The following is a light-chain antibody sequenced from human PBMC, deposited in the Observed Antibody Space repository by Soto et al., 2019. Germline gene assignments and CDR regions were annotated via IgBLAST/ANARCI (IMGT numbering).Light chain of an antibody. CDR3: QEYSKWPLFT. V-gene: IGKV3-15*01. CDR1: QSVGRN. Sequence: EIVVTQSPGILSVSPGDRATLSCRAGQSVGRNLAWYQQKPGQAPTLFIYAASTRATGLPARFSGSGSGTDFTLTISSLQSEDFAVYYCQEYSKWPLFTFGPGTRVDIK. CDR2: AAS. J-gene: IGKJ3*01.